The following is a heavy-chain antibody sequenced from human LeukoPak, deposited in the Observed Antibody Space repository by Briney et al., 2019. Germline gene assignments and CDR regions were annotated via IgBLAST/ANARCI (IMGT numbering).Heavy chain of an antibody. CDR1: GYTFTGYY. CDR2: INPNSGGT. D-gene: IGHD6-19*01. Sequence: ASVKVSCKASGYTFTGYYMHWVRQAPGQGLEWVGWINPNSGGTNYAQKFQGRVTMTRDTSIRTAYMELSRLRSHDTAVYYCAGVYSSGWYYDYWGQGTLVTVSS. CDR3: AGVYSSGWYYDY. J-gene: IGHJ4*02. V-gene: IGHV1-2*02.